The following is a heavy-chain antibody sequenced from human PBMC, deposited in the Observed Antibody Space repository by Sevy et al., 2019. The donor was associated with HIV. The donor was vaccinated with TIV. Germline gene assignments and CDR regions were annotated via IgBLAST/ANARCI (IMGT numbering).Heavy chain of an antibody. CDR3: ARVRWRYCSGGSCYSGPEGGWFDP. J-gene: IGHJ5*02. CDR2: ISAYNGNT. Sequence: ASVKVSCKASDYTFTSFGFSWVRQAPGQGLEWMGWISAYNGNTNYAQKLQGRVTMTTDTSTSTAYMGLRSLRSDDTAVYYCARVRWRYCSGGSCYSGPEGGWFDPWGQGTLVTVSS. V-gene: IGHV1-18*01. CDR1: DYTFTSFG. D-gene: IGHD2-15*01.